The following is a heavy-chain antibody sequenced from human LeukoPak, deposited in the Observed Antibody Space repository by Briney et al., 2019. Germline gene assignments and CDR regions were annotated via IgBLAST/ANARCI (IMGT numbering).Heavy chain of an antibody. D-gene: IGHD3-22*01. CDR2: IYYSGST. Sequence: SETLSLTCTVSGGSISSYYWSWIRQPPGEGLEWIGYIYYSGSTNYNPSLKSRVTISVDTSKNQFSLKLSSVTAADTAVYYCARSRDDSSGYYYGNWYFDLWGRGTLVTVSS. CDR1: GGSISSYY. V-gene: IGHV4-59*01. J-gene: IGHJ2*01. CDR3: ARSRDDSSGYYYGNWYFDL.